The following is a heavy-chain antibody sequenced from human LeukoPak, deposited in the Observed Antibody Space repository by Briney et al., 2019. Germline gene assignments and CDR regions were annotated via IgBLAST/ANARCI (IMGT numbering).Heavy chain of an antibody. CDR2: INPNSGGT. Sequence: ASVKVSCKASGYTFTGYYMHWVRQAPGQGLEWMGWINPNSGGTNYAQKFQGRVTMTRDTSISTAYMELSRLRSDDTAVYYCARDPIAAAGTAPGYWGQGTLVTASS. CDR1: GYTFTGYY. D-gene: IGHD6-13*01. CDR3: ARDPIAAAGTAPGY. J-gene: IGHJ4*02. V-gene: IGHV1-2*02.